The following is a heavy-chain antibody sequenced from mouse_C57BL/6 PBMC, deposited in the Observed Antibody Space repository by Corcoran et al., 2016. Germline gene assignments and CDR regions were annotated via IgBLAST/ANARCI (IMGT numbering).Heavy chain of an antibody. CDR1: GYAFSSYW. V-gene: IGHV1-80*01. J-gene: IGHJ4*01. Sequence: QVQLQQSGAELVKPGASVKIYCKASGYAFSSYWMNWVKQRPGKGLEWIGQIYPGDGDTNYNGKFKGKATLTADKSSSTAYMQLSSLTSEDSAVYFCARSSNYERYAMDYWGQGTSVTVSS. CDR3: ARSSNYERYAMDY. CDR2: IYPGDGDT. D-gene: IGHD2-5*01.